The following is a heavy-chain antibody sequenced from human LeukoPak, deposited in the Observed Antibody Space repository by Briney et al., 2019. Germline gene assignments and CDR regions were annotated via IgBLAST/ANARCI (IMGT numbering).Heavy chain of an antibody. Sequence: ASVKVSCTASGGTFSSYAISWVRQAPGQGLEWMGGIIPIFGTANYAQKFQGRVTITADESTSTAYMELSSLRSEDTAVYYCARGVGYFDWLTLDYWGRGTLVTVSS. CDR1: GGTFSSYA. J-gene: IGHJ4*02. CDR2: IIPIFGTA. CDR3: ARGVGYFDWLTLDY. V-gene: IGHV1-69*13. D-gene: IGHD3-9*01.